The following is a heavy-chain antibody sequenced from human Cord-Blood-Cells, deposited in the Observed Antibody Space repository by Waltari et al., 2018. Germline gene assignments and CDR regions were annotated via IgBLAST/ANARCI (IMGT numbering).Heavy chain of an antibody. Sequence: QLQLQESGPGLVKPSETLSLTCPVSGGSISSSSYYWGGTRQPPRKGLEWIGSIYYSGSTYYNPSLKSRVTISVDTSKNQFSLKLSSVTAADTAVYYCARSAYGGNSYYYYYYMDVWGKGTTVTVSS. J-gene: IGHJ6*03. V-gene: IGHV4-39*07. CDR3: ARSAYGGNSYYYYYYMDV. CDR1: GGSISSSSYY. CDR2: IYYSGST. D-gene: IGHD4-17*01.